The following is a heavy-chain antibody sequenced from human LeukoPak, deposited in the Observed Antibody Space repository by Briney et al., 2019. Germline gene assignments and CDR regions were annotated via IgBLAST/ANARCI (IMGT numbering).Heavy chain of an antibody. J-gene: IGHJ5*02. CDR1: GYTFTSYG. Sequence: EASVKVSFKASGYTFTSYGISWVRQAPGQGLEWMGWISAYNGNTNYAQKLQGRVTMTTDTSTSTAYMELRSLRSDDTAVYYCARDYAGYSAAFDPWGQGTLVTVSS. CDR3: ARDYAGYSAAFDP. CDR2: ISAYNGNT. V-gene: IGHV1-18*01. D-gene: IGHD2-15*01.